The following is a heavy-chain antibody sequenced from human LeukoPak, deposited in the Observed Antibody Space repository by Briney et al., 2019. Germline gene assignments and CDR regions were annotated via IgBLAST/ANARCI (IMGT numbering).Heavy chain of an antibody. D-gene: IGHD3-22*01. CDR2: ISDSGTTT. J-gene: IGHJ6*03. CDR3: AKDYYYDSSGSDYMDV. V-gene: IGHV3-11*01. CDR1: GFTFSDYY. Sequence: GGSLRLSCAASGFTFSDYYMTWIRQAPGKGLEWVSDISDSGTTTYYADSVKGRFTISRDNAENSLYLQMNSLRAEDTAVYYCAKDYYYDSSGSDYMDVWGKGTTVTVSS.